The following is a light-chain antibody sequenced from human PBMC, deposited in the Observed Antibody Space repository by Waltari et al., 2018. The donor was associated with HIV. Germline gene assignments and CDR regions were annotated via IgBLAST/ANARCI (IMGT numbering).Light chain of an antibody. CDR3: QSADNSGTYV. J-gene: IGLJ1*01. V-gene: IGLV3-25*03. Sequence: SYDLTQPPSVAVSPGQTARITRSGDRLSNQHSYWYQQKSGQAPVLFIFRDIERPSGIPERFSGSRSGATVTLTISGVQAEDEADYYCQSADNSGTYVFATGTQVTVL. CDR2: RDI. CDR1: RLSNQH.